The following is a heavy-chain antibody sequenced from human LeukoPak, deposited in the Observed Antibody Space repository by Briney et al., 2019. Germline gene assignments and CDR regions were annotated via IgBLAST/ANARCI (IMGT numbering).Heavy chain of an antibody. Sequence: GGSLRLSCAASGFTFSSYSMNWVRQAPGKGLEWVSYISSSSNTIYYADSVKGRFTISRDNSKNTLYLQMNSLRAEDTAVYYCARGLHYYYYGMDVWGQGTTVTVSS. V-gene: IGHV3-48*01. J-gene: IGHJ6*02. CDR2: ISSSSNTI. CDR3: ARGLHYYYYGMDV. CDR1: GFTFSSYS. D-gene: IGHD3-10*01.